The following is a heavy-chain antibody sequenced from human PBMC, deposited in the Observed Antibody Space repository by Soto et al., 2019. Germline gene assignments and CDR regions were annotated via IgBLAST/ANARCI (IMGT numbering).Heavy chain of an antibody. CDR3: ARHQGSSGYLPIDS. V-gene: IGHV4-39*01. CDR2: ISYSGST. CDR1: GGSISCSNYY. Sequence: PSETLSLTYTVSGGSISCSNYYWGWIRQPPGKGLEWIGSISYSGSTYYNPSLKSRATLSVDTSKNQFSLKLSSVTAADTAVYYCARHQGSSGYLPIDSWGQGTLVTVSS. D-gene: IGHD3-22*01. J-gene: IGHJ4*02.